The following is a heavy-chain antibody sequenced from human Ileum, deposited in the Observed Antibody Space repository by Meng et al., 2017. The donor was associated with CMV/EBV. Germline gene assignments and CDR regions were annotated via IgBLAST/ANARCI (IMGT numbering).Heavy chain of an antibody. D-gene: IGHD3-22*01. CDR3: ARRYYDDSNGYPALEY. CDR1: AFTFSRFS. CDR2: ISSGGSFI. Sequence: GESLKISCAASAFTFSRFSMNWVRQAPGKGLEWVSSISSGGSFIYYADSVKGRFTISRDNAKNSLYLQLNSLRVEDTAVYYCARRYYDDSNGYPALEYWGQGTLVTVSS. J-gene: IGHJ4*02. V-gene: IGHV3-21*01.